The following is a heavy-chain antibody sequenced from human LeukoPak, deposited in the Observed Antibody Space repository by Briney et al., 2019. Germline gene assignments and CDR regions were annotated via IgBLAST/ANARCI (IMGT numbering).Heavy chain of an antibody. CDR1: GFTFSSYA. CDR2: IYSGGST. Sequence: GGSLRLSCAASGFTFSSYAMSWVRQAPGKGLEWVSVIYSGGSTYYADSVKGRFTISRDNSKNTLYLQMNSLRAEDTAVYYCARVRVRGVVRRSYGMDVWGQGTTVTVSS. V-gene: IGHV3-53*01. CDR3: ARVRVRGVVRRSYGMDV. J-gene: IGHJ6*02. D-gene: IGHD3-10*01.